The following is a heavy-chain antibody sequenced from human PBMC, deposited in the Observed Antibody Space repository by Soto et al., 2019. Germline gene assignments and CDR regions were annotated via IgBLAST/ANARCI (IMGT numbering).Heavy chain of an antibody. CDR2: INPSGGST. D-gene: IGHD2-15*01. Sequence: ASVKVSCKASGYTFTSYYMHWVRQAPGQGLEWMGIINPSGGSTSYAQKFQGRVTMTRDTSTSTVYMELSSLRSEDTAVYYCARDVFRTTVAANNWFDPWGQGTLVTVS. V-gene: IGHV1-46*01. CDR3: ARDVFRTTVAANNWFDP. CDR1: GYTFTSYY. J-gene: IGHJ5*02.